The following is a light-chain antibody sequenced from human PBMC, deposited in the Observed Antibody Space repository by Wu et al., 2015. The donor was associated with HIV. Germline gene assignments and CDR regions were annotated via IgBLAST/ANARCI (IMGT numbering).Light chain of an antibody. Sequence: ERATLSCRASXSITSKLAWYQYRRGQAPRLLIYEVSTRATGVPARFSGSGSGTDFTLTIANMEPEDYALYYCQQYNDWPPGFTFGPGTKVDF. V-gene: IGKV3-15*01. CDR2: EVS. J-gene: IGKJ3*01. CDR3: QQYNDWPPGFT. CDR1: XSITSK.